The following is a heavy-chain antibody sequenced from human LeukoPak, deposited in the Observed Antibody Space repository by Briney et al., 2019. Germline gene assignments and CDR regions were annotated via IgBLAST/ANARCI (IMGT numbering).Heavy chain of an antibody. CDR2: ISNNGRNT. D-gene: IGHD1-26*01. V-gene: IGHV3-23*01. Sequence: GGSLRLSCAAYGFTFSSYAMTWVRQAPGKGLEWVSSISNNGRNTYYADSVKGRFTISRDNFKNTLYLQMNSLRAEDTAVYYCAKGRQWELPLDYWGQGTLVTVSS. CDR1: GFTFSSYA. CDR3: AKGRQWELPLDY. J-gene: IGHJ4*02.